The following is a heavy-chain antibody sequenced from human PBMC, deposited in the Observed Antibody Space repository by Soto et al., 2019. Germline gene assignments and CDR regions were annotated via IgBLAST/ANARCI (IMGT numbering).Heavy chain of an antibody. CDR2: IIPILGIA. J-gene: IGHJ5*02. Sequence: GASVKVSCKASGGTFSSYTISWVRQAPGQGLEWMGGIIPILGIANYAQKFQGRVTITADKSTSTAYMELSSLRSEDTAVYYCARSTYYDYIWGSYRYFDPWGQGTLVTVSS. CDR1: GGTFSSYT. CDR3: ARSTYYDYIWGSYRYFDP. D-gene: IGHD3-16*02. V-gene: IGHV1-69*10.